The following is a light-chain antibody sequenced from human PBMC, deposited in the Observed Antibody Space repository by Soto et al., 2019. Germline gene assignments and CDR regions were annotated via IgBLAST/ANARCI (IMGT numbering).Light chain of an antibody. J-gene: IGLJ1*01. CDR1: SSDVGGFNY. CDR3: TSYTSSSTYV. CDR2: DVI. V-gene: IGLV2-14*01. Sequence: QSALTQPASVSGSPGQSITISCTGTSSDVGGFNYVSWFQQHPGKAPKLLIYDVINRPSGVSHRFSGSKSGNTASLTISGLQAEDEADYYCTSYTSSSTYVFGTGTKGHRP.